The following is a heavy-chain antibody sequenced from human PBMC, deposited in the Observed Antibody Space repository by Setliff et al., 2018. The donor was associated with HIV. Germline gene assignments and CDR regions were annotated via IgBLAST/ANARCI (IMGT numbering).Heavy chain of an antibody. CDR3: ARGERITIFGVVLGTDY. CDR1: GYRFSNHF. J-gene: IGHJ4*02. CDR2: INPSGGST. V-gene: IGHV1-46*01. Sequence: ASVKVSCKSSGYRFSNHFIHWVRQAPGQGLEWMEVINPSGGSTSYAQKFQGRVTMTRDTSTSTVYMELSSLRSEDTAVYYCARGERITIFGVVLGTDYWGQGTLVTV. D-gene: IGHD3-3*01.